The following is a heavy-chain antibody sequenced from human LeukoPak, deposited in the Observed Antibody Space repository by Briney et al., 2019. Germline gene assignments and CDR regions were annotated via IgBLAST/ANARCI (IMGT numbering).Heavy chain of an antibody. V-gene: IGHV3-15*01. CDR1: GFTFSNAW. CDR2: IKSKTDGGTT. Sequence: GGSLRLSCAASGFTFSNAWMSWVRQAPGKGLEWVGRIKSKTDGGTTDYAAPVKGRFTISRDDSKNTLYLQMNSLKTEDTAVYYCTTVEGYCSSTSCYGYWGQGTLVTVSS. D-gene: IGHD2-2*01. CDR3: TTVEGYCSSTSCYGY. J-gene: IGHJ4*02.